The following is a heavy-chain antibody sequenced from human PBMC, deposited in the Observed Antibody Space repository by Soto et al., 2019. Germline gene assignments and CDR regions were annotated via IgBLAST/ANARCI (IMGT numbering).Heavy chain of an antibody. D-gene: IGHD6-19*01. CDR2: IDSSGEK. CDR1: GLSITDSEMG. V-gene: IGHV2-26*01. Sequence: QVTLKESGPVLVKPTETLTLRCTVSGLSITDSEMGVSWIRQPPGQPLEWLAHIDSSGEKSYRTFLKSRPAIFKDTSNSQRVLTMTKMDPADTATYYCARVHRAVAVSPWFDPWGQGIPVTVSS. J-gene: IGHJ5*02. CDR3: ARVHRAVAVSPWFDP.